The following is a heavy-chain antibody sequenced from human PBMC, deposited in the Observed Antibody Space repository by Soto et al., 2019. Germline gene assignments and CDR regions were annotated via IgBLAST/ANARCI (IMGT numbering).Heavy chain of an antibody. CDR3: ARVRVDYYDSSGYYLFDY. V-gene: IGHV4-30-4*01. CDR2: IYYSGST. J-gene: IGHJ4*02. Sequence: SETLSLTCTVSGGSISSGDYYWSWIRQPPGKGLEWIGYIYYSGSTYYNPSLKSRVTISVDTSKNQFSLKLSSVTAADTAVYYCARVRVDYYDSSGYYLFDYWGQGTLVTVSS. D-gene: IGHD3-22*01. CDR1: GGSISSGDYY.